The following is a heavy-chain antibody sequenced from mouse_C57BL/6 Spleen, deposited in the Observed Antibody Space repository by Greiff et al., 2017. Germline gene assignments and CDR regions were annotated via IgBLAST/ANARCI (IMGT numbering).Heavy chain of an antibody. V-gene: IGHV5-16*01. CDR1: GFTFSDYY. J-gene: IGHJ1*03. Sequence: EVMLVESEGGLVQPGSSMKLSCTASGFTFSDYYMAWVRQVPEKGLEWVANINYDGSSTSYLDSLKIRFIISRDNAKNILYLQMSSLKSEDTATYYCAREAAYYSNSGYFDVWGTGTTVTVSS. D-gene: IGHD2-5*01. CDR2: INYDGSST. CDR3: AREAAYYSNSGYFDV.